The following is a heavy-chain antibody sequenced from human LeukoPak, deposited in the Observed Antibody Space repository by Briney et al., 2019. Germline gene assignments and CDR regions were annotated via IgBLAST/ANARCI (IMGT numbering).Heavy chain of an antibody. CDR3: ASQDRYSSGSIGY. D-gene: IGHD6-19*01. CDR2: IYTSGST. CDR1: GGSISSGSYY. V-gene: IGHV4-61*02. Sequence: SQTLSLTCTGSGGSISSGSYYWSWIRQPAGKGLEWIGRIYTSGSTNYNPSLKSRVTISVDTSKNQFSLKLSSVTAADTAVYYCASQDRYSSGSIGYWGQGTLVTVSS. J-gene: IGHJ4*02.